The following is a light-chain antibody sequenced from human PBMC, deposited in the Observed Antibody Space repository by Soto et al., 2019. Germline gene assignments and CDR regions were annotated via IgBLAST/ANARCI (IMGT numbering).Light chain of an antibody. CDR3: QRYGSSLYT. Sequence: EIVLTQSPGTLSLSPGERATLSCRASQSVSSVSLAWYQQKPGQAPRLLIYGASSRATGIPDRFSGSGSGTDITLIISRLEPEDFAVYYCQRYGSSLYTFGQGTKLEIK. CDR2: GAS. CDR1: QSVSSVS. J-gene: IGKJ2*01. V-gene: IGKV3-20*01.